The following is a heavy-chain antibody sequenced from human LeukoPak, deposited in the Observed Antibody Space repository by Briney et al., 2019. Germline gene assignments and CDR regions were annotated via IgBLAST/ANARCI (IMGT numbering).Heavy chain of an antibody. CDR1: GASISTSIW. Sequence: SETLYLTCAVSGASISTSIWWSWVRQPPGKGLEWIGEIYHSGSTNYNPSLKSRVTILVEKSKNQFSLKLNSVTAADTAVYYCARKTYDSSGLIPHPGVFDIWGQGTMVTVSS. D-gene: IGHD3-22*01. CDR2: IYHSGST. J-gene: IGHJ3*02. V-gene: IGHV4-4*02. CDR3: ARKTYDSSGLIPHPGVFDI.